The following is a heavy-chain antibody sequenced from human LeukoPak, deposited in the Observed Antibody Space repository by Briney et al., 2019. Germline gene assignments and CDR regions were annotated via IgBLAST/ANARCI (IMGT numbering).Heavy chain of an antibody. CDR3: ARAADSLLAAAGNGYYYYGMDV. CDR2: IIPIFGTA. Sequence: GASVKVSCRASGGTFSSYAISWVRQAPGQGLEWMGGIIPIFGTANYAQKFQGRVTITADESTSTAYMELSSLRSEDTAVYYCARAADSLLAAAGNGYYYYGMDVWGQGTTVTVSS. V-gene: IGHV1-69*13. D-gene: IGHD6-13*01. J-gene: IGHJ6*02. CDR1: GGTFSSYA.